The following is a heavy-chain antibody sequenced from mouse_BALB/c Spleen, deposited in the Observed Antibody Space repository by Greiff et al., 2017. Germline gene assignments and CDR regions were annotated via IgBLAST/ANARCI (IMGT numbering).Heavy chain of an antibody. Sequence: EVKLVESGGGLVKPGGSLKLSCAASGFTFSSYAMSWVRQTPEKRLEWVASISSGGSTYYPDSVKGRFTISRDNARNILYLQMSSLRSEDTAMYYCARVSGNYAMDYWGQGTSVTVSS. D-gene: IGHD3-2*01. CDR2: ISSGGST. CDR1: GFTFSSYA. J-gene: IGHJ4*01. V-gene: IGHV5-6-5*01. CDR3: ARVSGNYAMDY.